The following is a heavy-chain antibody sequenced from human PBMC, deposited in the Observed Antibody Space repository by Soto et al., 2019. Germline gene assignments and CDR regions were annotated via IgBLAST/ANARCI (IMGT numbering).Heavy chain of an antibody. J-gene: IGHJ4*02. CDR2: ISYDGSNK. Sequence: PGGSLRLSCAASGFTFSSYGMHWVRQAPGKGLEWVAVISYDGSNKYYADSVKGRFTISRDNSKNTLYLQMNSLRAEDTAVYYCAKAHIRAMTTVTDFDYWGQGTLVTVSS. CDR1: GFTFSSYG. CDR3: AKAHIRAMTTVTDFDY. D-gene: IGHD4-17*01. V-gene: IGHV3-30*18.